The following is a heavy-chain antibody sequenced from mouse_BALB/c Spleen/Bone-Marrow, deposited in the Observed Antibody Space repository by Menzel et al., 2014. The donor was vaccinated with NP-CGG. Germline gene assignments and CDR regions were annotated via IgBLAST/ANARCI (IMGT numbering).Heavy chain of an antibody. CDR1: GYTFSSYW. CDR3: ARGDWDFAMDY. J-gene: IGHJ4*01. CDR2: ILPGSGNI. V-gene: IGHV1-9*01. Sequence: VQLQQSGAELMKPGASVKISCKATGYTFSSYWIEWVKQRPGHGLEWIGEILPGSGNIYFHEKFKGRATFTADTSSTTAYMQLSSLTSEDSAVYYCARGDWDFAMDYWGQGTSVTVSS. D-gene: IGHD4-1*01.